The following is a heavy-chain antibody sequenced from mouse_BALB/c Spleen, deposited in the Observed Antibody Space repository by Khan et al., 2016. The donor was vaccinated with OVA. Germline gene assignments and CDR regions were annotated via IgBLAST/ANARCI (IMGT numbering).Heavy chain of an antibody. V-gene: IGHV2-5*01. CDR2: IWRGGST. J-gene: IGHJ4*01. CDR3: AKKITTVYYYAMDY. D-gene: IGHD1-1*01. Sequence: QVQLKQSGPGLVQPSQSLSITCTVSGFSLTSYGVHWVRQSPGKGLEWLGVIWRGGSTDYNAAFMSRLSITKDNSKSQVFFKMNSLQADDTAIYYYAKKITTVYYYAMDYWGQGTSVTVSS. CDR1: GFSLTSYG.